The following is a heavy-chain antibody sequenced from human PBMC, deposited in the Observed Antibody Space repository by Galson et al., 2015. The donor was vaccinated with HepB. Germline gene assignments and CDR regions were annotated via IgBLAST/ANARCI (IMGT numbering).Heavy chain of an antibody. Sequence: CKASGYTFTTYAMHWVRQAPGQRLEWMGWINAGNGNTKYSQKFQGRVTITRDTSASTAYMELSSLRSEDTAVYYCARWYYYDSSAHDAFDIWGQGTMVTVSS. J-gene: IGHJ3*02. CDR1: GYTFTTYA. V-gene: IGHV1-3*01. CDR3: ARWYYYDSSAHDAFDI. D-gene: IGHD3-22*01. CDR2: INAGNGNT.